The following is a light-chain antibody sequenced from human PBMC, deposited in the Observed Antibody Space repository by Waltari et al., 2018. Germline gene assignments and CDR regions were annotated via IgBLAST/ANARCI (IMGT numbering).Light chain of an antibody. CDR2: PLA. CDR1: QSLLNSDDGYTY. CDR3: MQRLEFPYT. V-gene: IGKV2-40*01. J-gene: IGKJ2*01. Sequence: DIVMTQTPLSLPVTPGEPASISCRSSQSLLNSDDGYTYVDWFLQKPGQSPQLLFYPLAYRASGVPDRFSGTGSGSNFSLKISRVEAEDVGVYYCMQRLEFPYTFGQGTRLDIK.